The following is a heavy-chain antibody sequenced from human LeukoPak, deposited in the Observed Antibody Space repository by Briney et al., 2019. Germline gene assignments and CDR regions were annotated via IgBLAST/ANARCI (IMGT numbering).Heavy chain of an antibody. V-gene: IGHV3-7*01. Sequence: PGGSLRLSCAASGFTFSNYWMSWVRQAPGKGLEWVANIKQDGSEKYYVDSVKGRFTISRDNAKNSVYLQMNSLRAEDTAVYYCARGRAYYDFLTGFYEVWWDYWGQGTLVTVSS. J-gene: IGHJ4*02. D-gene: IGHD3-9*01. CDR1: GFTFSNYW. CDR3: ARGRAYYDFLTGFYEVWWDY. CDR2: IKQDGSEK.